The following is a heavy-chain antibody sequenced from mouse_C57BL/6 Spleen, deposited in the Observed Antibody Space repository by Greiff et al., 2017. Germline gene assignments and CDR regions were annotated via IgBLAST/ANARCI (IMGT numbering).Heavy chain of an antibody. D-gene: IGHD1-1*01. Sequence: VQLQQSGAELAKPGASVKLSCKASGYTFTSYWMHWVKQRPGQGLEWIGYINPSSGYTKYNQKFKDKATLTADKSSSTAYMQLSSLTSEDTAIYYCAFITTVVATSRYFDVWGTGTTVTVSS. J-gene: IGHJ1*03. CDR2: INPSSGYT. CDR1: GYTFTSYW. CDR3: AFITTVVATSRYFDV. V-gene: IGHV1-7*01.